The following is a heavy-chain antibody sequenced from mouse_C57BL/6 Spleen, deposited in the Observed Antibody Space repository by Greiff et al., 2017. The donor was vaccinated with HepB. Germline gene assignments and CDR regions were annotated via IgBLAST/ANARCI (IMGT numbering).Heavy chain of an antibody. J-gene: IGHJ2*01. CDR2: IWRGGST. CDR1: GFSLTSYG. V-gene: IGHV2-5*01. CDR3: AKGGTVVATGFDY. Sequence: QVQLKESGPGLVQPSQSLSITCTVSGFSLTSYGVHWVRQSPGKGLEWLGVIWRGGSTDYNAAFMSRLSITKDNSKSQVFFKMNSLQADDTAIYYCAKGGTVVATGFDYWGQGTTLTVSS. D-gene: IGHD1-1*01.